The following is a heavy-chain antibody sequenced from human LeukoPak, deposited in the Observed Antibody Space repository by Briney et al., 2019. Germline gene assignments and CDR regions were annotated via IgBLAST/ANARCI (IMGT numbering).Heavy chain of an antibody. D-gene: IGHD3-22*01. CDR2: INGDGTST. J-gene: IGHJ4*02. CDR1: GFTFSSYW. CDR3: AIEGHYYNDHYDY. V-gene: IGHV3-74*01. Sequence: GGSLRLSCAASGFTFSSYWMHWVRQAPGKGLVWVSHINGDGTSTSHADSVKGRFTVSRDNAKNTLYLQMNSLRAEDTAVYYCAIEGHYYNDHYDYWGQGTLVTVSS.